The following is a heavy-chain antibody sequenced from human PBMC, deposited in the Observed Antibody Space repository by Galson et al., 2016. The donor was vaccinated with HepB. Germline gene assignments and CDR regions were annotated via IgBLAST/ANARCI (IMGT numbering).Heavy chain of an antibody. V-gene: IGHV4-31*03. Sequence: TLSLTCSVSDVSISTGGYHWSWIRQLPGKGLQWIGSFYYSGSTNYNPSLKSRVTISVDTSKNHFSLRLTSVTAADTALYYCAKNMFGPDGDWGQGTLVTVSS. D-gene: IGHD3-10*02. CDR3: AKNMFGPDGD. CDR2: FYYSGST. CDR1: DVSISTGGYH. J-gene: IGHJ4*02.